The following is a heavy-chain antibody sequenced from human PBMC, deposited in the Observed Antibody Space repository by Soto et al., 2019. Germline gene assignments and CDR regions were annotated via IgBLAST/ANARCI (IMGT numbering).Heavy chain of an antibody. J-gene: IGHJ6*02. Sequence: VGSLRLSCAASGFTFSSYDMHWVRQAKGKGLEWVSAIGTAGDPYYPGSVKGRFTISRENAKNSLYLQMNSLRAGDTAVYYCARGGNSSGYYYGYYYYGMDVWGQGTTVTVSS. CDR3: ARGGNSSGYYYGYYYYGMDV. CDR2: IGTAGDP. D-gene: IGHD3-22*01. CDR1: GFTFSSYD. V-gene: IGHV3-13*05.